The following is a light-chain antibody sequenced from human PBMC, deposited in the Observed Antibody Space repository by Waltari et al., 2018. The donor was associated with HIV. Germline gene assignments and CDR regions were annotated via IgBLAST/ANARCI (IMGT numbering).Light chain of an antibody. J-gene: IGLJ2*01. CDR2: SDL. V-gene: IGLV1-51*01. CDR1: NSHSGNHF. CDR3: GTSDTGRNAGI. Sequence: QSVLTQPPAVSATPGEKVTISCSGTNSHSGNHFVCWYQKLPGTAPKFLIFSDLRRRSCVADHCSAATSATSAALDITGLHTGDEAEYYCGTSDTGRNAGIFGGGTKVSVL.